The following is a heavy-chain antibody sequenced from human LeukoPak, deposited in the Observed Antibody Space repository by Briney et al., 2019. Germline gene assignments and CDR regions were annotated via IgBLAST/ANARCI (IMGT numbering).Heavy chain of an antibody. CDR3: ARQSSGGYCSGATCYLLDAFDT. Sequence: GESLKISCKGSGYSFTSYWIGWVRQMPGEGLEWMGIIYPGDSDTRYSPSFQGQVTISADKSLTTAYLQWGSLKASDTAMYYCARQSSGGYCSGATCYLLDAFDTWGQGTMVTVSS. D-gene: IGHD2-2*01. CDR2: IYPGDSDT. J-gene: IGHJ3*02. CDR1: GYSFTSYW. V-gene: IGHV5-51*01.